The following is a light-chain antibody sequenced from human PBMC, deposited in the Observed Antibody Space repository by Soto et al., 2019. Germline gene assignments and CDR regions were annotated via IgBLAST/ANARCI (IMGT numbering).Light chain of an antibody. CDR3: QQYGFSPQT. V-gene: IGKV3-20*01. Sequence: DIVLTQSPGTLSLSPGEDATLFCRASEWVSSDYLAWYQQQPGQAPRLLIYDASSRASGVPDRFRGSGSATDFPLTISRLEPEDFAVYYCQQYGFSPQTFGQGTRVEVK. CDR1: EWVSSDY. J-gene: IGKJ1*01. CDR2: DAS.